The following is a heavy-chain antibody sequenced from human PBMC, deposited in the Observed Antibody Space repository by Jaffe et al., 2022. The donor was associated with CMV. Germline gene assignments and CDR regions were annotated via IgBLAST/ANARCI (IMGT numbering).Heavy chain of an antibody. CDR2: IYIDGTT. Sequence: EVQLVDSGGGLVQPGGSLRLSCAASGISVNINDLAWVRQAPGKGLEWLSVIYIDGTTSYTDSVKDRFTISKDNSKNTLYLQMNSLRAEDTAVYYCARLHYYYLDLWGKGTTVTVSS. CDR3: ARLHYYYLDL. J-gene: IGHJ6*03. D-gene: IGHD3-10*01. CDR1: GISVNIND. V-gene: IGHV3-66*04.